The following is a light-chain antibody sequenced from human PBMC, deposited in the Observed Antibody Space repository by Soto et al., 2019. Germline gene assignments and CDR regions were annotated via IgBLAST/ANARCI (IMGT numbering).Light chain of an antibody. CDR3: AAWDDRLSGYV. Sequence: QSVLTQPPSASGTPGQRVTISCSGSSSNIGSNYVYWYQQLPGTAPKLLIYRNNQRLSGSKSGTSASLAISGLRSEDEADFYCAAWDDRLSGYVFVTGTKLTVL. CDR1: SSNIGSNY. V-gene: IGLV1-47*01. J-gene: IGLJ1*01. CDR2: RNN.